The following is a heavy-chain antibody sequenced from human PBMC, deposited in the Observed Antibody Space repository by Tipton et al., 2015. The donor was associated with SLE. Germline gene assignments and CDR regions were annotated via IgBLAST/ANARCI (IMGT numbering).Heavy chain of an antibody. CDR3: AKRASSLGWYFDD. V-gene: IGHV3-23*01. J-gene: IGHJ4*02. CDR2: ISDTDGST. CDR1: GFTFRNYA. D-gene: IGHD3-3*02. Sequence: SLRLSCVASGFTFRNYAMSWVRQAPGKGLEWVSGISDTDGSTYYADSVKGRFTISRDNSKNTLYLQMNSLRAEDTAVYYCAKRASSLGWYFDDWGQGTLVTVSS.